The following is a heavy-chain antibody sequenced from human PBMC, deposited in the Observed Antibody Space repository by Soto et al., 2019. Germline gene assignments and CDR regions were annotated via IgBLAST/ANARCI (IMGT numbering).Heavy chain of an antibody. J-gene: IGHJ6*02. Sequence: QVQLQESGPGLVKPSGTLSLTCAVSGGSISSSNWWSWVRQPPGKGLEWIGEIYHSGTTNYNPSLKSRATISVDKSKNQFSLKLSSVTAADTAVYYCARGGDPKYYGMDVWGQGTTVTVSS. V-gene: IGHV4-4*02. CDR1: GGSISSSNW. CDR2: IYHSGTT. CDR3: ARGGDPKYYGMDV. D-gene: IGHD3-16*01.